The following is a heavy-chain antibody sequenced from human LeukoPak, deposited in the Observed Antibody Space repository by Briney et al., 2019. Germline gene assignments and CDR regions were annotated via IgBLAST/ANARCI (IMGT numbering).Heavy chain of an antibody. V-gene: IGHV3-23*01. J-gene: IGHJ4*02. Sequence: GGSLRLSCAASGFTFSSYAMSWVRRAPGKGLEWVSAITGSGGSTYYADSVKGRFTIPRDNAKNSLYLQMNSLRAEDTAVYYCARRHDYSNYPDYWGQGTLVTVSS. CDR1: GFTFSSYA. D-gene: IGHD4-11*01. CDR3: ARRHDYSNYPDY. CDR2: ITGSGGST.